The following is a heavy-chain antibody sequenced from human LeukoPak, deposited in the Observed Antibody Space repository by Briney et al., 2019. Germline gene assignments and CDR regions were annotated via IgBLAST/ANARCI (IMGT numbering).Heavy chain of an antibody. V-gene: IGHV4-59*08. CDR3: ARQVRGSGSFWNY. D-gene: IGHD3-10*01. CDR1: GGSINSYY. CDR2: IYYSGST. J-gene: IGHJ4*02. Sequence: PSETLSLTCTVSGGSINSYYWSWIRQPPGKGLEWIGYIYYSGSTNYNPSLKSRVTISVDTSKNQFSLKLSSVTAADTAVYYCARQVRGSGSFWNYWGQGTQVTVSS.